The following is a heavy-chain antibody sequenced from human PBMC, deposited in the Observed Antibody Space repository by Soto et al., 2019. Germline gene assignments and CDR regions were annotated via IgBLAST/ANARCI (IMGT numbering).Heavy chain of an antibody. CDR2: IYPGDSDT. CDR3: ATKDYYGSTWDY. J-gene: IGHJ4*02. V-gene: IGHV5-51*01. Sequence: RQMPGKGLEWMGIIYPGDSDTRYSPSFQGQVTISADKSISTAYLQWSSLKASDTAMYYCATKDYYGSTWDYWGQGTLVTVSS. D-gene: IGHD3-10*01.